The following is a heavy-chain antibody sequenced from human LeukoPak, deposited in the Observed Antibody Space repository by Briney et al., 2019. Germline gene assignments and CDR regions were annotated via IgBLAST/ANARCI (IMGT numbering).Heavy chain of an antibody. V-gene: IGHV4-39*07. CDR2: MYYSGST. CDR1: GVSISGRGYY. CDR3: ARRRKWLFPHFVYFDY. D-gene: IGHD3-22*01. J-gene: IGHJ4*02. Sequence: PSETLSLTCTVSGVSISGRGYYWGWIRQPPGKGLDWIGSMYYSGSTYYNPSLKSRVTISVDTSKNQFSLKLSSVTAADTAVYYCARRRKWLFPHFVYFDYWGQGTLVTVSS.